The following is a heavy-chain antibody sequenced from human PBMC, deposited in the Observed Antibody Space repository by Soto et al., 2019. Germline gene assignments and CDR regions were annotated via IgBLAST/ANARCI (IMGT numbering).Heavy chain of an antibody. V-gene: IGHV3-30-3*01. J-gene: IGHJ4*02. Sequence: QVQLVESGGGVVQPGRSLRLSCAASGFTFSSYAMHWVRQAPGKGLEWVAVISYDGSNKYYADSVKGRFTISRDNSKNTLYRQMNSLRAEDTAVYYCARDLGSSSYYEYYFDYWGQVTLVTVSS. CDR3: ARDLGSSSYYEYYFDY. CDR2: ISYDGSNK. CDR1: GFTFSSYA. D-gene: IGHD3-22*01.